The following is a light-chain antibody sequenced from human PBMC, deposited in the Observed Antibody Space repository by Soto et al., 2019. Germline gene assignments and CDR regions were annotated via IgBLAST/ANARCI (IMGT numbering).Light chain of an antibody. Sequence: QSVLTQSPSASASPGASVKLTCTLSSGHSDYAIAWHQQQPEKGPRYLMKVTSDGSHNKGDGIPDRFSGSSSGADRYLTISSLRSDDEADYYCQAWGTGGVFGGGTKLTVL. CDR3: QAWGTGGV. CDR1: SGHSDYA. CDR2: VTSDGSH. V-gene: IGLV4-69*01. J-gene: IGLJ3*02.